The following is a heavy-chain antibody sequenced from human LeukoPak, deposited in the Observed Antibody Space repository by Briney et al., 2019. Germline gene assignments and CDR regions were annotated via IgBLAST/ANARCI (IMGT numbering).Heavy chain of an antibody. CDR2: ISSSGSTI. CDR3: ARDLILLRYFDWFPSYMDV. J-gene: IGHJ6*03. CDR1: GFTFSDYY. Sequence: PGGSLRLSCAASGFTFSDYYMSWIRQAPGKGLEWVSYISSSGSTIYYADSVKGRFTISRDNAKNSLYLQMNRLRAEDTAVYYCARDLILLRYFDWFPSYMDVWGKGTTVTVSS. D-gene: IGHD3-9*01. V-gene: IGHV3-11*04.